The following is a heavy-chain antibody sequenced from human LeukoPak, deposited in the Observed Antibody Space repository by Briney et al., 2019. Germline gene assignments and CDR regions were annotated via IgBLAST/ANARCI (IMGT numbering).Heavy chain of an antibody. D-gene: IGHD3-10*01. Sequence: GGSLRLSCAASGFTFSSYGMHWVRQAPGKGLEWVTFIRYDVSNIYYADSVKGRFTTSRDNSKNTLYLQMNSLRAEDTAVYYSAKGDDYGSGAMFDYWGQGTLVTVSS. CDR3: AKGDDYGSGAMFDY. CDR1: GFTFSSYG. J-gene: IGHJ4*02. V-gene: IGHV3-30*02. CDR2: IRYDVSNI.